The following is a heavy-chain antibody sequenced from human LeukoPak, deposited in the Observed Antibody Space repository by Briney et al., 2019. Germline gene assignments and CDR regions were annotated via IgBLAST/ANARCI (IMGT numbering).Heavy chain of an antibody. CDR3: ARNHHRRLYDSQARDTFDV. J-gene: IGHJ3*01. CDR1: GFTFSRYW. Sequence: GGSLRLSCAASGFTFSRYWMSWVRQAPGKGLEWVASTNQDESAKFYVDSVKGRFTISRDNAKNSLYLQMNGLRAEDTAVYYCARNHHRRLYDSQARDTFDVWGQGTVVTVSS. D-gene: IGHD3-22*01. V-gene: IGHV3-7*01. CDR2: TNQDESAK.